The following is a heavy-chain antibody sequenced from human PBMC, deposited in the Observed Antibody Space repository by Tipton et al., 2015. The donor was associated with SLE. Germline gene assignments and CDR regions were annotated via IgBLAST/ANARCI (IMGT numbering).Heavy chain of an antibody. CDR2: IIHSGVT. CDR3: ARVAPSEVFDY. V-gene: IGHV4-34*12. J-gene: IGHJ4*02. CDR1: GASISIGYY. Sequence: TLSLTCAVSGASISIGYYWGWIRQSPGMGLEWIAEIIHSGVTNYNPSLRSRVTISVDMSKNQVSLRLNSITAADTAVYYCARVAPSEVFDYWGQGTLVTVSS. D-gene: IGHD5-12*01.